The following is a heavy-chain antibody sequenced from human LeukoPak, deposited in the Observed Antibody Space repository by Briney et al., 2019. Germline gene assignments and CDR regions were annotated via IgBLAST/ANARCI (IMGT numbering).Heavy chain of an antibody. Sequence: GVALQISSKGSGYNFTRFWIGWGGQVTREGMGWIGIIYPGDSDTRYSPAFQGQVTISADKSISTAYLQWSSLKASDTAMYYCARRRGSYYYFDYWGQGTLVTVSS. CDR1: GYNFTRFW. J-gene: IGHJ4*02. CDR2: IYPGDSDT. V-gene: IGHV5-51*01. D-gene: IGHD3-22*01. CDR3: ARRRGSYYYFDY.